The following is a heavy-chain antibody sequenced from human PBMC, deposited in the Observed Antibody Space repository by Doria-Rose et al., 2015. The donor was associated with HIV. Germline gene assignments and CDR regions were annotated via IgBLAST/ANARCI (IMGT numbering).Heavy chain of an antibody. CDR2: IFSDDER. V-gene: IGHV2-26*01. D-gene: IGHD6-13*01. Sequence: SGPVLVKPAETLTLTCTVSGVSLSSPGMGVSWIRQPPGKALEWLANIFSDDERSYKTSLKSRLTISRGTSKCQVVLTMTDVDPVDTATYYCARIKSSRWYHKYYFDFWGQGTLVIVSA. CDR3: ARIKSSRWYHKYYFDF. J-gene: IGHJ4*02. CDR1: GVSLSSPGMG.